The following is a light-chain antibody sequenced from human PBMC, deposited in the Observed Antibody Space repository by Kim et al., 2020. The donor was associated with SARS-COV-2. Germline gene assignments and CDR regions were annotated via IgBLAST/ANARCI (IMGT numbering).Light chain of an antibody. CDR1: QGISTY. V-gene: IGKV1-27*01. CDR2: GAS. Sequence: DIHMTQSPSPLSASVGDRVTITCRASQGISTYLAWYQQKPGTIPKLLIYGASTLQSGVPSRFSGSASGTDFTLTISSLQPEDVATYYCQKYNNAPLTFGGGTKVDIK. J-gene: IGKJ4*01. CDR3: QKYNNAPLT.